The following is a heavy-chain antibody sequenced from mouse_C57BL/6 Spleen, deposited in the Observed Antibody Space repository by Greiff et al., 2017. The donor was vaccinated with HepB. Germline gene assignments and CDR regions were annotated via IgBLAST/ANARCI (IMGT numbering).Heavy chain of an antibody. J-gene: IGHJ3*01. D-gene: IGHD1-1*01. V-gene: IGHV14-4*01. CDR1: GFNIKDDY. CDR2: IDPENGDT. Sequence: EVQLQQSGAELVRPGASVKLSCTASGFNIKDDYMHWVKQRPEQGLEWIGWIDPENGDTEYASKFQGKATITADTSSNTAYLQLSSLTSEDTAVYYCTTSPYGSSRGLAYWGQGTLVTVSA. CDR3: TTSPYGSSRGLAY.